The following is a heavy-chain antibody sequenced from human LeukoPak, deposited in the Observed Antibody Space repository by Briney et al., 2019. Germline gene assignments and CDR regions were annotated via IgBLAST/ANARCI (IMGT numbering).Heavy chain of an antibody. CDR2: TKPDGSAE. V-gene: IGHV3-7*03. CDR3: AKVFSTVEYYFDY. CDR1: GFTFRNW. D-gene: IGHD4-23*01. Sequence: GGSLRLSCAASGFTFRNWMGWVRQAPGKGLEWVANTKPDGSAEYYADSVRGRFTTSRDNANNFLYLQMNSLRAEDTAVYYCAKVFSTVEYYFDYWGQGTLVTVSS. J-gene: IGHJ4*02.